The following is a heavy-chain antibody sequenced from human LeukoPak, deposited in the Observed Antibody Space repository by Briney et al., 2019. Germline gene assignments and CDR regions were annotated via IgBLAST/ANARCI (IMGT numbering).Heavy chain of an antibody. J-gene: IGHJ4*02. D-gene: IGHD3-22*01. CDR2: ISSNGGST. V-gene: IGHV3-64*01. CDR1: GFTFSSYA. CDR3: ARVCYYDSSGYCWDY. Sequence: PGGSLRLSCAASGFTFSSYAMHWVRQAPGKGLEYVSAISSNGGSTYYANSVKGRFIISRDNAKNTLYLQMGSLRTEDMAVYYCARVCYYDSSGYCWDYWGQGTLGSVSS.